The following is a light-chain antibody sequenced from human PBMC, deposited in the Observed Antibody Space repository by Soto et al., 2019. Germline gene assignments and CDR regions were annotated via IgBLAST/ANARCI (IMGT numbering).Light chain of an antibody. J-gene: IGKJ5*01. CDR2: GAS. V-gene: IGKV3-15*01. CDR1: QSVSSN. CDR3: QQYNNWPPVT. Sequence: EIVMTQSPATLSVSPGERATLSCRASQSVSSNLAWYPQTPGQAPRLLIYGASTRAPGIPARFSGSGSGTELTLTISSLQSEDCAVYYCQQYNNWPPVTFGQGTRLEIK.